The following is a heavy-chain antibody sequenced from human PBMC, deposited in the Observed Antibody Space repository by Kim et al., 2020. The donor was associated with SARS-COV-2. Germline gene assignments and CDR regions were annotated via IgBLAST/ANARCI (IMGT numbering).Heavy chain of an antibody. V-gene: IGHV1-69*13. CDR3: APLGDRYYYDSSGYYY. Sequence: SVKVSCKASGGTFSSYAISWVRQAPGQGLEWMGGIIPIFGTANYAQKFQGRVTITADESTSTAYMELSSLRSEDTAVYYCAPLGDRYYYDSSGYYYWGQGTLVTVSS. CDR2: IIPIFGTA. D-gene: IGHD3-22*01. J-gene: IGHJ4*02. CDR1: GGTFSSYA.